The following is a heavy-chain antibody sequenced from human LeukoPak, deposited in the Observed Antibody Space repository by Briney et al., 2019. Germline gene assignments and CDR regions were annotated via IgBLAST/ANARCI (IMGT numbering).Heavy chain of an antibody. CDR1: GGSISSYY. D-gene: IGHD4-17*01. CDR3: ASTTVTTLPPTYYYYYYMDV. Sequence: PSETLSLTCTVSGGSISSYYWSWIRQPPGKGPEWIGYIYYSGSTDYNPSLKSRVTISVDTSKNQFSLRLNSVTAADTAVYYCASTTVTTLPPTYYYYYYMDVWGKGTTVTVSS. J-gene: IGHJ6*03. V-gene: IGHV4-59*01. CDR2: IYYSGST.